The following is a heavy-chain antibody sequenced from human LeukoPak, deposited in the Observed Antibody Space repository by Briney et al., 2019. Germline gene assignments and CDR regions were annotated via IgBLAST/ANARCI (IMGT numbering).Heavy chain of an antibody. D-gene: IGHD3/OR15-3a*01. CDR1: GFSFSIYT. J-gene: IGHJ4*02. V-gene: IGHV3-21*01. CDR2: IRTNNYR. CDR3: ARDGHFDF. Sequence: GGSLRLSCAASGFSFSIYTMNWLRQAPGKGLEWVSSIRTNNYRYGAGSVKGRFTISRDNAKNSLFLQMDSLRAEDTAVYYCARDGHFDFWGQGTLVTVSS.